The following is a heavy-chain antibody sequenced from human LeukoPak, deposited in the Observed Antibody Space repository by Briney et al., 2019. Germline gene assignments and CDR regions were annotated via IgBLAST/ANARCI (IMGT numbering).Heavy chain of an antibody. CDR3: ARHPFRSRLDY. Sequence: SETLSLTCGVYGGSFSDYYWTWIRQPPGKGLEWIGEINHSGSTNYNPSLKSRVTISVDTSKNQFSLKLSSVTAADTAVYYCARHPFRSRLDYWGQGTLVTVSS. CDR1: GGSFSDYY. V-gene: IGHV4-34*01. D-gene: IGHD3-16*01. CDR2: INHSGST. J-gene: IGHJ4*02.